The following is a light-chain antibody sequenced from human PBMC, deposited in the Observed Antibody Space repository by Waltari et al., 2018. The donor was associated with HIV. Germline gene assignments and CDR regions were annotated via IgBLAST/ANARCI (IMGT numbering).Light chain of an antibody. CDR2: RNN. Sequence: QSVLTQPPSASGTPGQRVTISCSGTSSNIGTNYVHWYQKPPGMTPKLLIYRNNQRPSGVPDRFSGSKSGTSASLAISGLRSEDEADYFCASWDDSLSAHYVFGTGTKVVVL. CDR3: ASWDDSLSAHYV. V-gene: IGLV1-47*01. J-gene: IGLJ1*01. CDR1: SSNIGTNY.